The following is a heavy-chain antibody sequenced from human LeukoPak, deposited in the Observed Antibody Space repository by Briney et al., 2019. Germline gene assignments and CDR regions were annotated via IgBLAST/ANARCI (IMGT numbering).Heavy chain of an antibody. CDR3: ARRDDSSGYHKIFDY. CDR1: GGSISSSDW. J-gene: IGHJ4*02. CDR2: IYHSGST. D-gene: IGHD3-22*01. V-gene: IGHV4-4*02. Sequence: SETLSLTCAVSGGSISSSDWWSWVRQPPGKGLEWIGEIYHSGSTNYNPSLKSRVTISVDKSKNQFSLNLSSVTAADTAVYYCARRDDSSGYHKIFDYWGPGTLVTVSS.